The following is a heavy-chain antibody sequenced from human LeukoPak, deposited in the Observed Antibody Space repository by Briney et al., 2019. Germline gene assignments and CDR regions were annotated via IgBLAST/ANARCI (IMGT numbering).Heavy chain of an antibody. V-gene: IGHV3-21*01. D-gene: IGHD3-22*01. CDR2: ISHSSIYI. J-gene: IGHJ4*02. CDR3: ARGYYYDSSVAY. Sequence: GGSLRLSCAASGFTFSTFGFNWVRQATGKGLEWVSSISHSSIYISYADSVKGRFTISRDNARNSLYLRMDSLRVEDTAVYYCARGYYYDSSVAYWGQGTLVTVSS. CDR1: GFTFSTFG.